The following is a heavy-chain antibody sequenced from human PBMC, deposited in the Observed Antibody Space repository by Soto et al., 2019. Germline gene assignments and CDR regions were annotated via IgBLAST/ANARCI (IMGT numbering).Heavy chain of an antibody. CDR2: ISAYNGNT. D-gene: IGHD6-13*01. J-gene: IGHJ6*02. Sequence: ASVKVSCKASGYTFTSYGISWVRQAPGQGLEWMGWISAYNGNTNYAQKLQGRVTMTTDTSTSTAYMELRSLRSDDTAVYYCAGEPRQQLVLSYGMDVWGQGTTVTVSS. CDR3: AGEPRQQLVLSYGMDV. CDR1: GYTFTSYG. V-gene: IGHV1-18*04.